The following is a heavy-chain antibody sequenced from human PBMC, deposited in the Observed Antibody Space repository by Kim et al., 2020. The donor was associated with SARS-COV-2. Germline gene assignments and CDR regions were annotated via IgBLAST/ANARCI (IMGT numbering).Heavy chain of an antibody. CDR2: T. J-gene: IGHJ4*02. Sequence: TKYSQKFQGRVTITRDTSASTAYMELSSLRSEDTAVYYCARDRSGTFIDYWGQGTLVTVSS. V-gene: IGHV1-3*01. CDR3: ARDRSGTFIDY.